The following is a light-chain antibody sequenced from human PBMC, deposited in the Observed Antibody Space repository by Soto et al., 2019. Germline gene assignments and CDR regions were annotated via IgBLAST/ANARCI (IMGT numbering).Light chain of an antibody. V-gene: IGKV3-20*01. Sequence: IVLPQSPGTLSLSPGERATLSCRASQSVSSSYLAWYQQKPGQAPRLLIYGASSRATGIPDRFSGSGSGTDVTLTISRLEPEDFAVYYCQQYGSSPPYTFGQGTKLEIK. CDR3: QQYGSSPPYT. CDR1: QSVSSSY. J-gene: IGKJ2*01. CDR2: GAS.